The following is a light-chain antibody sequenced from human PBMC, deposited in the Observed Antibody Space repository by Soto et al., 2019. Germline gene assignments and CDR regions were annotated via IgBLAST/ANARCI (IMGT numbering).Light chain of an antibody. V-gene: IGKV1-5*01. CDR1: QSISSW. J-gene: IGKJ1*01. CDR2: DAS. CDR3: RQYNSYWT. Sequence: DIQMTQSPSTLSASVGDRVTITCRASQSISSWLAWYQQKPGKAPKLLIYDASSLESGVPSRFSGRGSGTEFTLTISSLQPCDFATYYCRQYNSYWTFGQGTKVDIK.